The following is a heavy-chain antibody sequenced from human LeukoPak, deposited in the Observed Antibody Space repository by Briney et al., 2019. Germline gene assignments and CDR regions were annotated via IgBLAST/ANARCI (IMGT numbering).Heavy chain of an antibody. D-gene: IGHD3-10*01. CDR2: IYHSGST. V-gene: IGHV4-30-2*01. CDR3: ARVVVRSNWYFDL. J-gene: IGHJ2*01. Sequence: SETLSLTCTVSGGSISSGGYSWSWIRQPPGKGLEWIGYIYHSGSTYYNPSLKSRVTISVDRSKNQFSLKLSSVTAADTAVYYCARVVVRSNWYFDLWGRGTLVTVSS. CDR1: GGSISSGGYS.